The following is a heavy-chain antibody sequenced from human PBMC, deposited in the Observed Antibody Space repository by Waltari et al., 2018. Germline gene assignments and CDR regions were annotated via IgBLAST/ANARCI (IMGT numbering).Heavy chain of an antibody. CDR3: ARGRRDGYNYYYYGMDV. CDR1: GFTVSSNY. D-gene: IGHD5-12*01. Sequence: EVQLVESGGGLIQPGGSLRLSCAASGFTVSSNYMSWVRQAPGTGLEWVSVIDSGGSTYYADSVKGRFTISRDNSKNTLYLQMNSLRAEDTAVYYCARGRRDGYNYYYYGMDVWGQGTTVTVSS. CDR2: IDSGGST. V-gene: IGHV3-53*01. J-gene: IGHJ6*02.